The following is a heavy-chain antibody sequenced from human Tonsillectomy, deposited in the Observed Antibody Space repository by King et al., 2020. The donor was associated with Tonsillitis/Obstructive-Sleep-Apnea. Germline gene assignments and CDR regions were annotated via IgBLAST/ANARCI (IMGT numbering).Heavy chain of an antibody. CDR2: ISGTGGST. Sequence: VQLVESGGGLVQPGGSLRLSCAASGFTFTSYALSWVRQAPGKGLEWVSTISGTGGSTYYAGSVKGRFTISRDNSKKTMFLKMNTLRAEDTAVYYCAKELSNWNEVTWLDPWGKGTLVTVSS. D-gene: IGHD1-1*01. J-gene: IGHJ5*02. CDR1: GFTFTSYA. CDR3: AKELSNWNEVTWLDP. V-gene: IGHV3-23*04.